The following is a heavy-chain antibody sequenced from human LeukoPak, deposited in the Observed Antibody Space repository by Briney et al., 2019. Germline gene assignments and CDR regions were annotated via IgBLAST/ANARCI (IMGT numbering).Heavy chain of an antibody. D-gene: IGHD3-10*01. CDR3: AKDMSVGSGTYFDI. CDR2: ISWDGGST. Sequence: PGGSPRLSCAASGFTFDDYTMHWVRQAPGKGLEWVSLISWDGGSTYYADSVKGRFTISRDNSKNSLYLQMNSLRTEDTALYYCAKDMSVGSGTYFDIWGQGTMVTVSS. V-gene: IGHV3-43*01. CDR1: GFTFDDYT. J-gene: IGHJ3*02.